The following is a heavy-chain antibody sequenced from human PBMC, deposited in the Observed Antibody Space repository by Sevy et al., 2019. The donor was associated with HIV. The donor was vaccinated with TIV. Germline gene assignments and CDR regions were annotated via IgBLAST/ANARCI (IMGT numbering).Heavy chain of an antibody. CDR1: ASIFTYYA. J-gene: IGHJ4*02. V-gene: IGHV1-3*01. CDR2: IVLGNGRT. Sequence: ASVKVSCKASASIFTYYALHWVRQAPGQRREWMGWIVLGNGRTKYSKDFQGRVTFTRDRAARIAYMGLGSLGPEDTAVYYCARGWGPTVTNFDYWGQGSLVTVSS. D-gene: IGHD4-17*01. CDR3: ARGWGPTVTNFDY.